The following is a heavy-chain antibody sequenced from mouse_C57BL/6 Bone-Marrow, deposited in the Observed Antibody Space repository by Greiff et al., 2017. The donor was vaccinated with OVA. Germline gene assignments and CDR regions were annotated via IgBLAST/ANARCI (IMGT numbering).Heavy chain of an antibody. D-gene: IGHD1-1*01. CDR2: INPSTGGT. V-gene: IGHV1-42*01. Sequence: VQLQQSGPELVQPGASVKISCKASGYSFTGYYMNWVKQSPEKSLEWIGEINPSTGGTTYNQKFKAKATLTVDKSSSTAYMQLKSLTSEDSAVYYCARDYGSSSFAYWGQGTLVTVSA. CDR3: ARDYGSSSFAY. CDR1: GYSFTGYY. J-gene: IGHJ3*01.